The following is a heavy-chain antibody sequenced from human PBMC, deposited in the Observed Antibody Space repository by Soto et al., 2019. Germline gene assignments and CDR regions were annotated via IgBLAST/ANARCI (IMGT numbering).Heavy chain of an antibody. CDR2: INPNSGGT. J-gene: IGHJ6*02. CDR3: AREKIHSYYYYGMDV. D-gene: IGHD5-18*01. V-gene: IGHV1-2*04. CDR1: GYSLTGYY. Sequence: XSVKGAAKASGYSLTGYYVGWVRQAPGQGLEWMGWINPNSGGTNYAQKFQCWVTMTRDTSISTAYMELSRLRSDDTAVYYCAREKIHSYYYYGMDVWGQGTTVTVSS.